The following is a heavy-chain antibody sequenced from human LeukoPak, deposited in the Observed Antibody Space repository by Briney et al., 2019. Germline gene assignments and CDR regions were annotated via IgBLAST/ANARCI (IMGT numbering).Heavy chain of an antibody. CDR3: AKTYSGYDGADY. Sequence: RPGGSLRLSCAASGFTFSSYEMNWVRQAPGKRLEWVSYISSSGSTIYYADSVKGRFTISRDNAKNSLYLQMNRLRAEDTALYYCAKTYSGYDGADYWGQGTLVTVSS. D-gene: IGHD5-12*01. CDR2: ISSSGSTI. J-gene: IGHJ4*02. CDR1: GFTFSSYE. V-gene: IGHV3-48*03.